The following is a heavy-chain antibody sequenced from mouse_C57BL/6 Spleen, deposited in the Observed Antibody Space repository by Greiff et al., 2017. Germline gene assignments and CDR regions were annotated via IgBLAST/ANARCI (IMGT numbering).Heavy chain of an antibody. D-gene: IGHD1-1*01. CDR1: GFTFTDYY. CDR2: IRNKANGYTT. V-gene: IGHV7-3*01. Sequence: EVQLVESGGGLVQPGGSLSLSCAASGFTFTDYYMSWVRQPPGQALEWLGFIRNKANGYTTEYSASVKGRFTISRDNYQSILYLQMNALGAEDSATYYCARFYYYGSYFDYWGQGTTLTVSS. CDR3: ARFYYYGSYFDY. J-gene: IGHJ2*01.